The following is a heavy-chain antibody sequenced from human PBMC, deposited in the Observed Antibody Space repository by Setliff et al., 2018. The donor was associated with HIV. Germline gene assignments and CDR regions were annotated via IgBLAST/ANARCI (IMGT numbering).Heavy chain of an antibody. CDR1: GYSISSGYY. D-gene: IGHD3-22*01. CDR2: IYHSGST. CDR3: ARQKETYYYDSSGYPAYFDY. V-gene: IGHV4-38-2*01. J-gene: IGHJ4*02. Sequence: SETLSLTCAVSGYSISSGYYWGWIRQPPGKGLEWIGSIYHSGSTYYNPSLKSRVTISVDTSKNQFSLKLSSVTAADTAMYYCARQKETYYYDSSGYPAYFDYWGQGTLVTVSS.